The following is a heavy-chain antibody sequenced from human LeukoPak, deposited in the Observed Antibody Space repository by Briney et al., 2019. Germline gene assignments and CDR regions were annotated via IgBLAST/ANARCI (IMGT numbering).Heavy chain of an antibody. CDR2: TYYRSKWYN. CDR3: ARDEQYSNWFDP. J-gene: IGHJ5*02. Sequence: SQTLSPSSAISGDSVSSNSAAWSWISQSPSRCLEWLGRTYYRSKWYNDYAVSVKSRITINPDPSKNQFSLQLNSVTPEDTAVYYCARDEQYSNWFDPGGQGTVVTVPS. V-gene: IGHV6-1*01. CDR1: GDSVSSNSAA. D-gene: IGHD6-19*01.